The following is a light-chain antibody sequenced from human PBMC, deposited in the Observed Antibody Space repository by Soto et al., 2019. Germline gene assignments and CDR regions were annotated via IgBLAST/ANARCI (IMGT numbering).Light chain of an antibody. Sequence: DIQMTQSPSTLSASVGDRVTITCRASQTISSWLAWYQQKPGKAPELLIYRASSLQSGVPSRFSGSGSGTEFTLTISSLQPDDSATYYCQHYNSYPPWTFGKGTKVEIK. CDR3: QHYNSYPPWT. J-gene: IGKJ1*01. CDR1: QTISSW. CDR2: RAS. V-gene: IGKV1-5*03.